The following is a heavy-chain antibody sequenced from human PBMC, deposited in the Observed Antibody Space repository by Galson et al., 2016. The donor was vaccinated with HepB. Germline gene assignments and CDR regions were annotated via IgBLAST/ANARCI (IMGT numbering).Heavy chain of an antibody. CDR1: GLTFTNAW. J-gene: IGHJ4*02. CDR2: IISRSAGGTT. D-gene: IGHD6-13*01. V-gene: IGHV3-15*07. Sequence: SLRLSCAVSGLTFTNAWMNWVRQAPGKGLEWVGRIISRSAGGTTDYAAPVKRRFAISRDDSQNTVYLQMNGLKIEDTAVYYCTTTGGTAGGSSWPPYWGQGTLVTVSS. CDR3: TTTGGTAGGSSWPPY.